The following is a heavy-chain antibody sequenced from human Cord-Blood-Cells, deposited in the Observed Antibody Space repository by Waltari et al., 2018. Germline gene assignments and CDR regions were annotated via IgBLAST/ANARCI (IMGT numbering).Heavy chain of an antibody. CDR1: GGSFSGYY. V-gene: IGHV4-34*01. CDR2: IKHRGST. D-gene: IGHD2-2*01. CDR3: ARDDIVGVPAAPSHSQYNWCDP. J-gene: IGHJ5*02. Sequence: QVQLQQWGAGLLKPSETLSLTCAVYGGSFSGYYWSWIRQPPGKGLEWIGEIKHRGSTNYNPSLKSRVTRSVDTSKSQVSLKMSSVTAADTAVYYCARDDIVGVPAAPSHSQYNWCDPWGQGTLVTVSS.